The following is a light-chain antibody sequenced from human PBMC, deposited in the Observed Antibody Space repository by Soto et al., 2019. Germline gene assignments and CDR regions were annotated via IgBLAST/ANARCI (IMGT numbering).Light chain of an antibody. CDR2: EVS. Sequence: QPVPAQPPSGTGAPGQSVTISCSGTSRDVGGYNYVSWYQQHPGKAPKLMIYEVSKRPSGVPDRFSGSKSGNTASLTVSGLQAEDEADYYSSSYAGSNNPLYVFGTGTKVTVL. J-gene: IGLJ1*01. CDR1: SRDVGGYNY. V-gene: IGLV2-8*01. CDR3: SSYAGSNNPLYV.